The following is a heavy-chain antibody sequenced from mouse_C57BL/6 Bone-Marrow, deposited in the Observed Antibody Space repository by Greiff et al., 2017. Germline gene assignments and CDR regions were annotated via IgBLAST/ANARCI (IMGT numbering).Heavy chain of an antibody. D-gene: IGHD3-2*02. Sequence: QVQLQQSGPELVKPGASVKISCKASGYAFSSSWMNWVKQRPGTGLEWIGRIYPGDGDTNYNGKFKGKATLTADKSSSTAYMQLSSLTSEDSAVYFCAREQLRLQLDYWGQGTSVTVSS. V-gene: IGHV1-82*01. CDR1: GYAFSSSW. CDR2: IYPGDGDT. CDR3: AREQLRLQLDY. J-gene: IGHJ4*01.